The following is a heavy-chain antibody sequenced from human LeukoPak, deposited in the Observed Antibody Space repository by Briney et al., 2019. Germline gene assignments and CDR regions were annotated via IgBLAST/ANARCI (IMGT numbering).Heavy chain of an antibody. Sequence: GGSLRLSCAASGFSFSTYSMNWVRQAPGKGLEWVSYIVGSSSTIYYADSVQGRFTISGDNAKNSLYLQMDSLRAEDTAVYYCATDSPETAAFDYWGQGTLVTVSS. J-gene: IGHJ4*02. CDR3: ATDSPETAAFDY. CDR2: IVGSSSTI. V-gene: IGHV3-48*04. D-gene: IGHD1-1*01. CDR1: GFSFSTYS.